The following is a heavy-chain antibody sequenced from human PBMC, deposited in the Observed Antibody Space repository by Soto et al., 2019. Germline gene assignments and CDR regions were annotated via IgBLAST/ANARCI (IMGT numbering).Heavy chain of an antibody. D-gene: IGHD1-1*01. V-gene: IGHV6-1*01. Sequence: VQLQQPGPGLVKPPQTLSLTFAIPGDSSSERMVLWNWIRQSPPRGLEWLGRPNYGSKWSYAYAESVSSRITISADTSKNQFSLHLTSMTAEDTAVYYCARDGNWRLDYWGQGALVTVSS. J-gene: IGHJ4*02. CDR2: PNYGSKWSY. CDR1: GDSSSERMVL. CDR3: ARDGNWRLDY.